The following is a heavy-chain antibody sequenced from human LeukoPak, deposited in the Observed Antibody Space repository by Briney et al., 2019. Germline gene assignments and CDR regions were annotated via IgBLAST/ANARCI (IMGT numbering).Heavy chain of an antibody. CDR3: ARGERHGDYTLDS. Sequence: PGGSLRLSCAVSGITLSNYGMTWVRQAPGKGLEWVAGISDTGGRTNYADSVKGRFTISRDNPKNTLYLQMNSLRAEDTAVYYCARGERHGDYTLDSWGQGTLVTVSS. CDR2: ISDTGGRT. V-gene: IGHV3-23*01. D-gene: IGHD4-17*01. J-gene: IGHJ4*02. CDR1: GITLSNYG.